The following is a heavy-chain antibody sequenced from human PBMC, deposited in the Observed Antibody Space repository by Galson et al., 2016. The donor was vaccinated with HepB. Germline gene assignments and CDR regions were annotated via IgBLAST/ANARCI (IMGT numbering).Heavy chain of an antibody. CDR1: GDSVSRNNPA. J-gene: IGHJ3*01. Sequence: CAISGDSVSRNNPAWNWIRQSPSRGLEWLGRTYYNSKWNFDYALTVKSRLLINPDTSKNQFSLQLESVSPEDTAIYYCARGWNYAFDRWGQGTMVTVSS. CDR2: TYYNSKWNF. CDR3: ARGWNYAFDR. V-gene: IGHV6-1*01. D-gene: IGHD1-7*01.